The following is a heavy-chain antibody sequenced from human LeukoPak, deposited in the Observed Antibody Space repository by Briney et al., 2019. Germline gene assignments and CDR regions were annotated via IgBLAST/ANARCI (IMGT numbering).Heavy chain of an antibody. CDR3: ARFESRGEVGQDV. V-gene: IGHV3-48*03. CDR2: ISSSGSSI. J-gene: IGHJ6*04. CDR1: GFTFSSYE. D-gene: IGHD3-3*01. Sequence: PGGSLRLSCAASGFTFSSYEMNWVRQAPGKGLEGVSYISSSGSSINYADSVKGRFTNSRDNAKNSLYLKITSLKAEDTAVYYCARFESRGEVGQDVWGKGTTVTVSS.